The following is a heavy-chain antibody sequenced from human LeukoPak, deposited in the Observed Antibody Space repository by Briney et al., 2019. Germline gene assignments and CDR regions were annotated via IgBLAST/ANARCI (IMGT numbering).Heavy chain of an antibody. CDR2: ISGSGGST. CDR3: AKAVAPRITMVRGFEDY. CDR1: GFTFSSYA. V-gene: IGHV3-23*01. D-gene: IGHD3-10*01. Sequence: PGGSLRLSCAASGFTFSSYAMSWVRQAPGKGLEWVSAISGSGGSTYYADSVKGRFTISRDNSKNTLYLQMNSLRAEDTAVYYCAKAVAPRITMVRGFEDYWGQGTLVTVSS. J-gene: IGHJ4*02.